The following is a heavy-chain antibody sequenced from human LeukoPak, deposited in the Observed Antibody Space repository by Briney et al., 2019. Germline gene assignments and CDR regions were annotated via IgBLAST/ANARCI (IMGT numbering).Heavy chain of an antibody. CDR1: GFTFSSYA. CDR2: ISYDGSNK. J-gene: IGHJ3*02. V-gene: IGHV3-30-3*01. D-gene: IGHD3-16*01. CDR3: ARDGGDI. Sequence: GGSLRLSCAASGFTFSSYAMHWVRQAPGKGLEWVAVISYDGSNKYYADSVKGRFTISRDNSKNTLYLQMNSLRAEDTAVYYCARDGGDIWGQGTMVTVSS.